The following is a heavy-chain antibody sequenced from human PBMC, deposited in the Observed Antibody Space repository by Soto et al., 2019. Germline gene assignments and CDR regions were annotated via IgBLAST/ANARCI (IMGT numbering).Heavy chain of an antibody. CDR3: ARQEVPQWFTKGYYGMDV. CDR2: INHRGNT. V-gene: IGHV4-34*01. D-gene: IGHD2-8*01. J-gene: IGHJ6*02. Sequence: SETLSLTCAVYGGSFSGYYWTWIRQPPGKGLEWIGEINHRGNTNYNPSLKSRVTISVDTSKNKFSLKLTSVTAADTAVYYCARQEVPQWFTKGYYGMDVWDQGTTVTVSS. CDR1: GGSFSGYY.